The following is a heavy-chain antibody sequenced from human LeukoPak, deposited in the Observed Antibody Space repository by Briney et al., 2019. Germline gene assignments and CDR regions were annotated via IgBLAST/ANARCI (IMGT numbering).Heavy chain of an antibody. J-gene: IGHJ4*02. CDR3: ARASGNYGDYAREYDY. Sequence: SETLSLTCIVSGGSISIYYWSWLRQPPGKGLEWIGYIYYSGSTNYNPSLKSRVTISVDTSKNQFSLKLSSVTAADTAVYYCARASGNYGDYAREYDYSGQGTLVTVSS. CDR2: IYYSGST. CDR1: GGSISIYY. V-gene: IGHV4-59*01. D-gene: IGHD4-17*01.